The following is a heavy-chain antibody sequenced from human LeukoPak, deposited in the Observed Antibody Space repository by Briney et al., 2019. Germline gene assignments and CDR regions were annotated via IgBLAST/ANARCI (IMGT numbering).Heavy chain of an antibody. V-gene: IGHV1-2*02. CDR3: AKDMITFGGVIVYAFDP. D-gene: IGHD3-16*02. Sequence: GASVKVSCKASGYTFTGYYMHWVRQAPGQGLEWMGWINPNSGGTNYAQKFQGRVTMTRDTSISTAYMELSRLRSDDTAVYYCAKDMITFGGVIVYAFDPWGQGTLVTVSS. CDR2: INPNSGGT. J-gene: IGHJ5*02. CDR1: GYTFTGYY.